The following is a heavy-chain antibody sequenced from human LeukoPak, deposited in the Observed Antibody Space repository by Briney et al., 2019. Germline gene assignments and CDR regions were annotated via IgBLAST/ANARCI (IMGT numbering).Heavy chain of an antibody. D-gene: IGHD3-10*01. CDR1: GXSFSDYY. J-gene: IGHJ4*02. CDR2: TSSGSTYT. CDR3: ARVNNYYGARGGGYFDY. V-gene: IGHV3-11*05. Sequence: TGGSLRLSCAASGXSFSDYYMSWIRQAPGKGLEWVSDTSSGSTYTNYADSVKGRFTIFRDNAKNSLYLQMNSLRTEDTAVYYSARVNNYYGARGGGYFDYWGQGTLVTVSS.